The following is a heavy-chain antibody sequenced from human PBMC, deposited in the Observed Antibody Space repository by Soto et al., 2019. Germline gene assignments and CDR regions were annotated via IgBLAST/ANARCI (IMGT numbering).Heavy chain of an antibody. CDR1: GGSFSGYY. D-gene: IGHD4-17*01. Sequence: PSETLSLTCAVYGGSFSGYYWSWIRQPPGKGLEWIGNIYYSENTYYNPSLKSRVTISVDTSKNQFSLRLTSVTAADTAVYYCATHPPYGPLDYWGQGTLVTVSS. CDR2: IYYSENT. V-gene: IGHV4-34*01. CDR3: ATHPPYGPLDY. J-gene: IGHJ4*02.